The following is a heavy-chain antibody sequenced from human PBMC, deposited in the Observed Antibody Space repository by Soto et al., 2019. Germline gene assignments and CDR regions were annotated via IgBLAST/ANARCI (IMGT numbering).Heavy chain of an antibody. D-gene: IGHD6-19*01. Sequence: EVQLLESGGGLVHPGGSLRLSCAASGFTFSYFAMSWVRQAPGKGLEWVSAISASGGNTYYADSVKGRFTISRDNSKNTLYLQMNSLGDEDTAVYYCAKDRGGSGWCTFDNWGQGTLVTVSS. V-gene: IGHV3-23*01. CDR3: AKDRGGSGWCTFDN. CDR2: ISASGGNT. CDR1: GFTFSYFA. J-gene: IGHJ4*02.